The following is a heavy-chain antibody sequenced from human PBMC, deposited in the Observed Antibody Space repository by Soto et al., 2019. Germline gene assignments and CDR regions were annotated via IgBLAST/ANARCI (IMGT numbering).Heavy chain of an antibody. CDR3: TTEYYYDSSGSYSRGLDY. V-gene: IGHV3-15*07. D-gene: IGHD3-22*01. CDR1: GFTFSNAW. J-gene: IGHJ4*02. Sequence: PGGSMRLSCAASGFTFSNAWMNWVRQAPGKGLEWVGRIKSKTDGGTTDYAAPVKGRFTISRDDSKNTLYLQMNSLKTEDTAVYYCTTEYYYDSSGSYSRGLDYWGQGTPVTVSS. CDR2: IKSKTDGGTT.